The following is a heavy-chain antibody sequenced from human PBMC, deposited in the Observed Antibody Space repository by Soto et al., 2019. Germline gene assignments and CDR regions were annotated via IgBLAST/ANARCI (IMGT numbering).Heavy chain of an antibody. V-gene: IGHV4-39*01. CDR1: GGSISSSSYY. Sequence: QLQLQESGPGLVKPSETLSLTCTVSGGSISSSSYYWGWIRQPPGKGLEWIGSIYYSGSTYYNPSLKSRVTISVDTSKIQFSLKLSSVTAADTAVYYCARPRMTTVTISDAFDIWGQGTMVTVSS. CDR2: IYYSGST. CDR3: ARPRMTTVTISDAFDI. D-gene: IGHD4-17*01. J-gene: IGHJ3*02.